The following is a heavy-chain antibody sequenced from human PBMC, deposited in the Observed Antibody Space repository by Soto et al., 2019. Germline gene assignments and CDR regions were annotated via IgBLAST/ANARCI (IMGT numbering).Heavy chain of an antibody. Sequence: ASVKVSCKASGYTFTSYGISWVRQAPGQGLEWMGWISAYNGNTNYAQKLQGRVTMTTDTSTSTAYMELRSLRSDDTAVYYCARTHPREAEGGFDYWGQGTLVTVSS. CDR3: ARTHPREAEGGFDY. J-gene: IGHJ4*02. CDR1: GYTFTSYG. D-gene: IGHD3-16*01. CDR2: ISAYNGNT. V-gene: IGHV1-18*01.